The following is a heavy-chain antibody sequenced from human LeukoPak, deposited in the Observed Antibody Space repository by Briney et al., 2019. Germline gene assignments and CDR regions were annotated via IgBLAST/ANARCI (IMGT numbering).Heavy chain of an antibody. D-gene: IGHD1-26*01. CDR1: GFNFSDYS. Sequence: GGSLRLSCAASGFNFSDYSMSWVRQAPGQGLEWVSHISISPSYIHYADSVQGRFTISRDNAKSSLYLQMNSLRAEDTAVYYCARAAVRGGWELNWFGPWGQGALVTVSS. V-gene: IGHV3-21*01. J-gene: IGHJ5*02. CDR3: ARAAVRGGWELNWFGP. CDR2: ISISPSYI.